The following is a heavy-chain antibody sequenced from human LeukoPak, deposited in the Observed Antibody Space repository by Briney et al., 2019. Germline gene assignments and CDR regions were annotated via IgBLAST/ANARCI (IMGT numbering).Heavy chain of an antibody. Sequence: GSLRLSCVVSGITFSGYSMIWVCQAPGKGLEWLSFMTTSGNTIFYAESVKDRFTISRDNAKKSLYLQMNSLRDEDTAVYYCARVGGATAVTMYFEYWGQGTIGTVSS. V-gene: IGHV3-48*02. CDR2: MTTSGNTI. J-gene: IGHJ4*02. CDR1: GITFSGYS. D-gene: IGHD1-26*01. CDR3: ARVGGATAVTMYFEY.